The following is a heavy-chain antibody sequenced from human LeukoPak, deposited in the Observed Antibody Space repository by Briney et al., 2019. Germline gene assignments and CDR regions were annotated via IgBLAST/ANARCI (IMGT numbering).Heavy chain of an antibody. V-gene: IGHV4-39*07. CDR3: AREWRGAYFSY. J-gene: IGHJ4*02. D-gene: IGHD3-16*01. Sequence: SETLSLTCTVSGASIRGSDYYWGWIRQPPGKGLEWIGSFSYSGSTNYNPSLKSRVSLSEDTSQNQFSMKLTSVTAADTAVYYCAREWRGAYFSYWGQGTLVTVSS. CDR1: GASIRGSDYY. CDR2: FSYSGST.